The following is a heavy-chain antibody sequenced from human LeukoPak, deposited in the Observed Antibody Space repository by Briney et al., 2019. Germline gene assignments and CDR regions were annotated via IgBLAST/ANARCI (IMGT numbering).Heavy chain of an antibody. CDR1: GFSLSGYW. CDR2: NNGDGSTT. V-gene: IGHV3-74*01. CDR3: ARGGAPGGY. J-gene: IGHJ4*02. D-gene: IGHD3-16*01. Sequence: PGGSLRLSCVASGFSLSGYWMYWVRQAPGKGLMYISRNNGDGSTTNYADVVKGRFTISRDNSKNTLYLQMNSLRAEDTAVYYCARGGAPGGYWGQGTLVTVSS.